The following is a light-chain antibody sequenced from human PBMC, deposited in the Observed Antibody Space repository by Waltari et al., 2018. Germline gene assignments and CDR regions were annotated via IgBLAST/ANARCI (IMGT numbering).Light chain of an antibody. CDR2: GAS. V-gene: IGKV3-20*01. CDR3: QQYDGIVLT. J-gene: IGKJ4*01. Sequence: EIVLTQSPGTLSLSPGERATLSCRASQSVTSISLSWYQQKPGQAPRLLIYGASNRATGIPDRFSGSGSGTDFTLTINRLEPEDFAVYYCQQYDGIVLTFGGGTKVEI. CDR1: QSVTSIS.